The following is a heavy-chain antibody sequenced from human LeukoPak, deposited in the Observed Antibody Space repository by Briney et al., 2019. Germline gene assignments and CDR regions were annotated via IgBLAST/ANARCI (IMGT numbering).Heavy chain of an antibody. CDR1: GWSFNDHY. Sequence: SETLSLTCAVYGWSFNDHYWNWIRQPPGMGLKWIGEINARGDTNFNPSLKSRVTISVDTSKNQFSLTLTSMIAADTAAYYCARGQVPAARGYNWFDPWGQGTLVTVSS. D-gene: IGHD2-2*01. V-gene: IGHV4-34*01. CDR2: INARGDT. CDR3: ARGQVPAARGYNWFDP. J-gene: IGHJ5*02.